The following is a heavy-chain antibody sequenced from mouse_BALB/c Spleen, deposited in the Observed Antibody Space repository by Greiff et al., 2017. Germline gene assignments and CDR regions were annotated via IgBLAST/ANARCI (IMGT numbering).Heavy chain of an antibody. V-gene: IGHV5-12-2*01. J-gene: IGHJ4*01. Sequence: EVQGVESGGGLVQPGGSLKLSCAASGFTFSSYTMSWVRQTPEKRLEWVAYISNGGGSTYYPDTVKGRFTISRDNAKNTLYLQMSSLKSEDTAMYYCARHIADYYAMDYWGQGTSVTVSS. CDR2: ISNGGGST. CDR1: GFTFSSYT. CDR3: ARHIADYYAMDY.